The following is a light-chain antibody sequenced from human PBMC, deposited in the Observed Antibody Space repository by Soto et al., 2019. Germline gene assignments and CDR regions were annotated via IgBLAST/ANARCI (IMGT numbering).Light chain of an antibody. CDR2: DIS. V-gene: IGLV2-14*01. CDR3: SSFTASNTEV. J-gene: IGLJ2*01. CDR1: SSDVGGYDY. Sequence: QSSLTQPASVSGSPGQSITISCTGTSSDVGGYDYVSWYQQHPGKAPKLMIYDISNRPSGVSDRFSDSKSANTASLTISGLQAEDEADYYCSSFTASNTEVFGGGTQLTVL.